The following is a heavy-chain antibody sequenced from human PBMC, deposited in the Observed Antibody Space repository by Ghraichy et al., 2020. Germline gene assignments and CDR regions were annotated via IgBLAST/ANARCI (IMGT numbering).Heavy chain of an antibody. J-gene: IGHJ1*01. Sequence: GGSLRLSCAASGFTFSSYEMNWVRQAPGKGLEWVSYISSSGSTIYYADSVKGRFTISRDNAKNSLYLQMNSLRAEDTAVYYCAGGMIYPLQHWGQGTLVTVSS. V-gene: IGHV3-48*03. CDR1: GFTFSSYE. CDR2: ISSSGSTI. CDR3: AGGMIYPLQH. D-gene: IGHD2-8*01.